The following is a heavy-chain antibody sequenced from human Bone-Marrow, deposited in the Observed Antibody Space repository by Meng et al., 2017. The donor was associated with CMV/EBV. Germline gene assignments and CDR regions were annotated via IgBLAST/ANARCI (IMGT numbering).Heavy chain of an antibody. J-gene: IGHJ4*02. V-gene: IGHV3-30*02. CDR2: IRYDGSNK. Sequence: GESLKISCAASGFTFSSYGMHWVRQAPGKGLEWVAFIRYDGSNKYYADSVKGRFTISRDNSKNTLYLQMKSLRAEDTAVYYCAKGSGARMGAGDWGQGTLVTVSS. CDR1: GFTFSSYG. D-gene: IGHD1-26*01. CDR3: AKGSGARMGAGD.